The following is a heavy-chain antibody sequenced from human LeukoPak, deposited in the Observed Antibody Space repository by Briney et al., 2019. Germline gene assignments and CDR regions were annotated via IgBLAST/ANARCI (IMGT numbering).Heavy chain of an antibody. J-gene: IGHJ4*02. D-gene: IGHD5-18*01. CDR3: ARNDKGSSYGYSIDY. CDR1: GFTFSSHG. V-gene: IGHV3-33*08. CDR2: IRNDGKNK. Sequence: PGGSLRLSCAASGFTFSSHGMHWVRQAPGKGLEWVSVIRNDGKNKYYADSVKGRFTISRDNSKYTLYLQMDRLRAEDTDVYSRARNDKGSSYGYSIDYWGQGTLVTVSS.